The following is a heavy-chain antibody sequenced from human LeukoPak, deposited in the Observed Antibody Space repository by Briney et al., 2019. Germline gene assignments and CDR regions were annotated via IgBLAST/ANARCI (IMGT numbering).Heavy chain of an antibody. Sequence: PGGSXRLSXAAXXXXXXXXXXXXIXXXXXXXXXXGXXISSISXNTXYAASVKXRFTISRDNPSNSLFLQMNSLRADDTAVYYCARDGYRSGWSPDYLGQGTLVTVSS. CDR1: XXXXXXXX. CDR3: ARDGYRSGWSPDY. V-gene: IGHV3-11*05. J-gene: IGHJ4*02. D-gene: IGHD6-19*01. CDR2: ISSISXNT.